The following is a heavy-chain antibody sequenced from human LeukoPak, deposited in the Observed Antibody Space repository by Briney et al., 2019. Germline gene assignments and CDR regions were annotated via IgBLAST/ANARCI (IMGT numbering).Heavy chain of an antibody. CDR1: GGSISGYY. J-gene: IGHJ4*02. CDR3: ARGFSSGWYGGY. V-gene: IGHV4-59*12. CDR2: IYYSGNT. Sequence: PSETLSLTWTVSGGSISGYYWSWIRQPPGKGLEWIGYIYYSGNTIYNPSLKSRVTISVDTSKNQFSLDLSSVTAADTAVYYCARGFSSGWYGGYWGQGTLVTVSS. D-gene: IGHD6-19*01.